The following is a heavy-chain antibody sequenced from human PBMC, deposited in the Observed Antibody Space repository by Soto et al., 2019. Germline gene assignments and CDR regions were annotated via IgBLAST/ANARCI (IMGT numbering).Heavy chain of an antibody. Sequence: EVQLVESGGGLVQPGGSLRLSCAGSGFTLSDHYIDWVRQAPGKGLEWVGRSRDKAQGYSTAYAASVKGRFTTSRDESKNSVYLQMNSLKTEDTAVYYCAKGLTPRSVHYWGQGTLLTVSS. CDR3: AKGLTPRSVHY. J-gene: IGHJ4*02. D-gene: IGHD3-9*01. CDR2: SRDKAQGYST. CDR1: GFTLSDHY. V-gene: IGHV3-72*01.